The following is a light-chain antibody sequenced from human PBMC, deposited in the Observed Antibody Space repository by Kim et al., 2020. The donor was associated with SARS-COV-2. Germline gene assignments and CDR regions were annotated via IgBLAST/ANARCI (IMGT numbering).Light chain of an antibody. CDR3: QHYGDSLFT. V-gene: IGKV3-20*01. CDR2: ATS. J-gene: IGKJ4*01. Sequence: EIVLTQFPVTLSLSPGERATLSCRASQRISSTSVSWYQQKPGQAPRLLLYATSDRATRIPDRFSGSGSGTDFTLTIARLEPEDFAVYYCQHYGDSLFTFGGGTRVEIK. CDR1: QRISSTS.